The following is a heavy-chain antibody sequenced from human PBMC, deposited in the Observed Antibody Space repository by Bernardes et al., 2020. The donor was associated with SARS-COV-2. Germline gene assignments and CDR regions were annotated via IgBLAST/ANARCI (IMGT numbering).Heavy chain of an antibody. CDR1: GFTFSTYA. Sequence: GGSLRLSCAASGFTFSTYAMSWVRQAPGKGLDWVSTISGSGGSTYSADSVKGRFTISRDNSNNTLFLQMSSLRPEDTAVYFCAKALRGGWSSSPNFDYWGQGTLVTVSS. D-gene: IGHD6-19*01. CDR3: AKALRGGWSSSPNFDY. V-gene: IGHV3-23*01. J-gene: IGHJ4*02. CDR2: ISGSGGST.